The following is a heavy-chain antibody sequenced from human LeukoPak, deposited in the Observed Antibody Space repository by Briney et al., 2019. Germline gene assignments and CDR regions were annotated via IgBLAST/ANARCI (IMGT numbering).Heavy chain of an antibody. J-gene: IGHJ3*02. CDR3: ARYTTIYFAFDI. Sequence: ASVKVSCKASGGTFSSYAISWVRQAPGQGLEWMGGTIPIFGTANYAQKFQGRVTITTDESTSTAYMELSSLRSEDTAVYYCARYTTIYFAFDIWGQGTMVTVSS. CDR1: GGTFSSYA. V-gene: IGHV1-69*05. D-gene: IGHD1-1*01. CDR2: TIPIFGTA.